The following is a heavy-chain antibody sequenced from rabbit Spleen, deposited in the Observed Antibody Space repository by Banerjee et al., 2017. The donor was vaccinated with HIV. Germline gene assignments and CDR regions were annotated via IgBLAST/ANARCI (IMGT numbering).Heavy chain of an antibody. CDR1: GFSFSGNSY. CDR3: ARDTSSSFSSYGMDL. Sequence: QEQLVESGGGLVKPGASLTLTCTASGFSFSGNSYMCWVRQAPGKGLEWIACIDTGSSGFTYFASWAKGRFTISKTSSTTVTLQMTSLTAADTATYFCARDTSSSFSSYGMDLWGPGTLVTVS. CDR2: IDTGSSGFT. J-gene: IGHJ6*01. D-gene: IGHD1-1*01. V-gene: IGHV1S45*01.